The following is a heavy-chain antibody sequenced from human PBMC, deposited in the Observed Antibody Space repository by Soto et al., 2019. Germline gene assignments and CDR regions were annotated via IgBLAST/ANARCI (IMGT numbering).Heavy chain of an antibody. V-gene: IGHV1-18*01. CDR3: ARGRTIFGRPSANWFEP. J-gene: IGHJ5*02. Sequence: ASVKVSCKASGYTFTSYGISWVRQAPGQGLEWMGWISAYNGNTNYAQKLQDRVTMTTDTSTSTAYMELRSLRSDDTAVYYCARGRTIFGRPSANWFEPWGQGTLVTVSS. CDR2: ISAYNGNT. CDR1: GYTFTSYG. D-gene: IGHD3-3*01.